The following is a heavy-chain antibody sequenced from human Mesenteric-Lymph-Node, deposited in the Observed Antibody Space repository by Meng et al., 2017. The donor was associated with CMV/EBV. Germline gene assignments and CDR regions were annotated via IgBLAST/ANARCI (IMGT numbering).Heavy chain of an antibody. V-gene: IGHV3-48*03. J-gene: IGHJ4*02. CDR3: APFSGF. CDR2: ISDSSYTI. Sequence: GESLKISCAASGFTFRRYEMHWVRQAPGKGLEWVAYISDSSYTIYYTDSVKGRFTVSRDNAANTLYLQMNSLRVEDTATYYCAPFSGFWGQGTLVTVSS. CDR1: GFTFRRYE.